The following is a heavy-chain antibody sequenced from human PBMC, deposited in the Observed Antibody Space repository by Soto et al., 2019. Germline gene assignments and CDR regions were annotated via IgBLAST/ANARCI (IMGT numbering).Heavy chain of an antibody. CDR3: ARELAVRGVIPFDP. J-gene: IGHJ5*02. D-gene: IGHD3-10*01. Sequence: GGSLRLSXAASGFTFSSYAMHWVRQAPGKGLEWVAVISYDGSNKYYADSVKGRFTISRDNSKNTLYLQMNSLRAEDTAVYYCARELAVRGVIPFDPWGQGTLVTVSS. CDR2: ISYDGSNK. CDR1: GFTFSSYA. V-gene: IGHV3-30-3*01.